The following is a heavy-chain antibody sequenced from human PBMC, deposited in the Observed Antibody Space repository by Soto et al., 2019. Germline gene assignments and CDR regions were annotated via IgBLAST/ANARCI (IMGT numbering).Heavy chain of an antibody. D-gene: IGHD3-22*01. Sequence: PSETLSLTCTVSGGSISSSSYYWGWIRQPPGKELEWIGSIYYSGSTYYNPSLKSRVTISVDTSQNQFSLMLTSVTAADTGVYYCARPRSSGYAGEFDYWGQGTLVTVSS. CDR1: GGSISSSSYY. V-gene: IGHV4-39*07. CDR2: IYYSGST. J-gene: IGHJ4*02. CDR3: ARPRSSGYAGEFDY.